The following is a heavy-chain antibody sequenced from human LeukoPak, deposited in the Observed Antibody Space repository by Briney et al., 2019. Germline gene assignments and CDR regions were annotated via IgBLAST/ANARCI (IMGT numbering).Heavy chain of an antibody. V-gene: IGHV3-23*01. CDR2: ISGSGGST. Sequence: GGSLRLSCAASGFTFSSYAMSWVRQAPGKGLEWVSAISGSGGSTYYADSVKGRFTISRDNAKNTLYLQMNGLRAHDMAVYYCAREADISAAATGAFDIWGQGTMVTVSS. CDR1: GFTFSSYA. D-gene: IGHD6-13*01. CDR3: AREADISAAATGAFDI. J-gene: IGHJ3*02.